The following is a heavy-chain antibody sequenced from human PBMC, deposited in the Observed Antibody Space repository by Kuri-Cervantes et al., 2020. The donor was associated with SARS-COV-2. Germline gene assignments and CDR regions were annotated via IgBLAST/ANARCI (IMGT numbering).Heavy chain of an antibody. D-gene: IGHD6-6*01. CDR2: INPNSGGT. CDR3: TRDGGIAARSDY. V-gene: IGHV1-2*02. CDR1: GYTFTGYY. Sequence: ASVKVSCKASGYTFTGYYIHWVRQAPGQGLEWMGWINPNSGGTNYAQKFQGRVTVTSDTSISIAYMELSGLRSDDTAVYYCTRDGGIAARSDYWGQGTLVTVSS. J-gene: IGHJ4*02.